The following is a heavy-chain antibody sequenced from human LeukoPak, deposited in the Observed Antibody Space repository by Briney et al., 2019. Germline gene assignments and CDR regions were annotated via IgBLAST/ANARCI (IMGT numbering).Heavy chain of an antibody. CDR3: AKDSASPVPLGPLIGAFDI. D-gene: IGHD3-16*01. J-gene: IGHJ3*02. Sequence: GGSLRLSCAASGFTFSSYGMSWVRQAPGKGLEWVSAISGSGGSTYYADSVKGRFTISRDNSKNTLYLQMNSLRAEDTAVYYCAKDSASPVPLGPLIGAFDIWGQGTMVTVSS. CDR2: ISGSGGST. CDR1: GFTFSSYG. V-gene: IGHV3-23*01.